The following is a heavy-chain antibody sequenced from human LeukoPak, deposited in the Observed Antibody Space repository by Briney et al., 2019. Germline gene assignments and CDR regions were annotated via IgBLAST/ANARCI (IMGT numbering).Heavy chain of an antibody. CDR3: ARLLDNDSSGDPDTFDV. CDR2: IYYSGST. D-gene: IGHD3-22*01. V-gene: IGHV4-39*01. CDR1: GGSISSSTYY. Sequence: SETLSLTCTVSGGSISSSTYYWGWIRQPPGKGLEWIGNIYYSGSTYYNPSLESRVTISVDTSKNQFSLKLSSVTAADTAVYYCARLLDNDSSGDPDTFDVWGQGTMVTVSS. J-gene: IGHJ3*01.